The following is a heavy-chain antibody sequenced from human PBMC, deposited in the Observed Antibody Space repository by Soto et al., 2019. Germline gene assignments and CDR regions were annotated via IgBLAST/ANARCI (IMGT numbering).Heavy chain of an antibody. Sequence: SQTLSPTCAISGDSVSSNSAAWNWIRQSPSRGLEWLGRTYYRSKWYNDYAVSVKSRITINPDTSKNQFSLQLNSVTPEDTAVYNCARDGGVTGDFAFDIWGQGTMVTVSS. CDR2: TYYRSKWYN. CDR1: GDSVSSNSAA. CDR3: ARDGGVTGDFAFDI. V-gene: IGHV6-1*01. D-gene: IGHD7-27*01. J-gene: IGHJ3*02.